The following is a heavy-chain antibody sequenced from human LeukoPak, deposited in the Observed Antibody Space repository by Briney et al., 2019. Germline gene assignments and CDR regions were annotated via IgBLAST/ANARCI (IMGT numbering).Heavy chain of an antibody. V-gene: IGHV3-30*18. CDR2: ISYDGSNK. CDR1: GFSFNSYA. CDR3: ANDRAGDFRITMMVVVHDAFDI. J-gene: IGHJ3*02. D-gene: IGHD3-22*01. Sequence: GRSLRLSCAASGFSFNSYAFHWVRQAPGKGLEWVAVISYDGSNKYYADSVKGRFTISRDNSKNTLYLQMNSLRAEDTAVYYCANDRAGDFRITMMVVVHDAFDIWGQGTMVTVSS.